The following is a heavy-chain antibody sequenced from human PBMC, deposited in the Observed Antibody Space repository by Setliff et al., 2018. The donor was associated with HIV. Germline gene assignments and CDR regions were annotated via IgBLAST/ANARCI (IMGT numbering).Heavy chain of an antibody. J-gene: IGHJ3*01. CDR3: ARGDTYYHDSSGYVKSALDCFDV. CDR2: IYYRGNT. V-gene: IGHV4-39*01. CDR1: GGSISSSSYY. Sequence: SETLSLTCTVSGGSISSSSYYWGWIRQPPGKGLEWIGSIYYRGNTYYNPSLKSRVTISVDTSKNQFSLKLRSVTAADTAVYHCARGDTYYHDSSGYVKSALDCFDVWGQGTMVTVSS. D-gene: IGHD3-22*01.